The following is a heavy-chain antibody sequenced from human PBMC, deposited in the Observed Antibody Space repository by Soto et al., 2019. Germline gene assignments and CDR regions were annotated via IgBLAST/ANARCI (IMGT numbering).Heavy chain of an antibody. J-gene: IGHJ4*02. CDR3: ARQQAGCFDY. CDR2: IHHHGDT. CDR1: DVSVSVSDVSGRSIY. D-gene: IGHD6-13*01. Sequence: ETLSLTCSVSDVSVSVSDVSGRSIYWSWIRQPPGKGLEWIGSIHHHGDTTYNPSLTSRVTMSKDRPKKQFSLSLSYVTAADTAVYYCARQQAGCFDYWGQGALVTVSS. V-gene: IGHV4-61*01.